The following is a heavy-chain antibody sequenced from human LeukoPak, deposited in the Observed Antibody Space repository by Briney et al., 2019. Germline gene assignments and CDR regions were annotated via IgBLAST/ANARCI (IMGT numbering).Heavy chain of an antibody. V-gene: IGHV4-4*07. CDR2: IYTSGST. CDR3: AIDSPYYGASPRYFDP. D-gene: IGHD4-17*01. Sequence: SETLSLTCTVSGGSISSYDWSWIRQPAGKGLEWIGRIYTSGSTNYNPSLKSRVTMSVDTSKKQFSLKLSSVTAADTAVYYCAIDSPYYGASPRYFDPWGRGTLLTVSS. J-gene: IGHJ2*01. CDR1: GGSISSYD.